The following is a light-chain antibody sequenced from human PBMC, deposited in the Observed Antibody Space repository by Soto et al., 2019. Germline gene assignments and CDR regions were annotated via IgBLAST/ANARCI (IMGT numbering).Light chain of an antibody. J-gene: IGKJ1*01. CDR3: QQYNNWWT. CDR1: QSVSSN. Sequence: EIVMTQSPATLSVSPGERATLSCRASQSVSSNLAWYQKKPGQAPRLLIYGASTSATGIPARFSGSGSGTELTLTISSLQSENFAVYYCQQYNNWWTFGPGTKVEIK. V-gene: IGKV3-15*01. CDR2: GAS.